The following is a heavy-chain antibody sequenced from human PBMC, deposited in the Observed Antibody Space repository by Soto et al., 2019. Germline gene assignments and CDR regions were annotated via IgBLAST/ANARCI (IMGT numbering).Heavy chain of an antibody. Sequence: GGSLRLSCAASGFTFSSYWMSWVRQAPGKGLEWVANIKQDGSEKYDVDSVKGRFTISRANAKNSLYLQMNSLRAEEPAVSSCASVVEPGIAAAGTGWFDYWGQGTLVTVSS. CDR2: IKQDGSEK. V-gene: IGHV3-7*01. J-gene: IGHJ5*01. D-gene: IGHD6-13*01. CDR3: ASVVEPGIAAAGTGWFDY. CDR1: GFTFSSYW.